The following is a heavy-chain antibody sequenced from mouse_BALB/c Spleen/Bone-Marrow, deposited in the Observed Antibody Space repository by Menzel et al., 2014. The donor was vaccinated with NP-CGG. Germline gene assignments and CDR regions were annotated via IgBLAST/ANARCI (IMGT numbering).Heavy chain of an antibody. J-gene: IGHJ2*01. CDR2: ISSGGSYT. V-gene: IGHV5-9-1*01. Sequence: EVMLVESGGGLVKPGGSLKLSCAASGFTFSSYAMSWVRQTPEKRLKWVATISSGGSYTYYPDSVKGRFTISRDNAKNTLYLRMSSLRSEDTAMYYCARHGITRLLDYWGQGTTLTVSS. CDR3: ARHGITRLLDY. CDR1: GFTFSSYA. D-gene: IGHD2-4*01.